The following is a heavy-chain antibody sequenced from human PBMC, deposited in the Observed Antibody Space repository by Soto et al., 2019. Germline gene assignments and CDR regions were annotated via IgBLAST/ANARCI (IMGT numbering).Heavy chain of an antibody. CDR1: GYTFTGYY. J-gene: IGHJ5*02. CDR3: ARDHYNFWSGYYRYWFDP. Sequence: QVPLVQSGSEMKKPGASVTVSCKATGYTFTGYYIHWVRQATGPGLEWMGWINPNNGDTRYAVKFRGWVTMTTDTSINTTQGELRRLRSADTAVYSCARDHYNFWSGYYRYWFDPWGQGNLVTVSS. CDR2: INPNNGDT. D-gene: IGHD3-3*01. V-gene: IGHV1-2*04.